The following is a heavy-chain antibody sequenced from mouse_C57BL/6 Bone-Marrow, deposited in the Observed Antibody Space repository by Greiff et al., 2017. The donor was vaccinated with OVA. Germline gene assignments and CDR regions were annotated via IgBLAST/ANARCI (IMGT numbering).Heavy chain of an antibody. Sequence: QVQLQQSGAELVRPGASVTLSCKASGYTFTDYEMHWVKQTPGHGLEWIGAIDPETGGTAYNQKFKGKAILTVDKSSSTAYMELRSLTSEYSAVYYCTRGWGNYYGSADYWGQGTTLTVSS. CDR3: TRGWGNYYGSADY. J-gene: IGHJ2*01. D-gene: IGHD1-1*01. CDR1: GYTFTDYE. V-gene: IGHV1-15*01. CDR2: IDPETGGT.